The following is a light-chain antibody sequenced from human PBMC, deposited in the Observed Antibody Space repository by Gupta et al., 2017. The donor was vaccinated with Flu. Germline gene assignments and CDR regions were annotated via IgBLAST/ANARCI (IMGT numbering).Light chain of an antibody. CDR1: QSVGTY. Sequence: ETELTQSPATLSLSPGERATLSCRASQSVGTYLAWYQKKPGQAPRLLIYDASNRATGIPARFSGSGSGTDFTLTISSWEPEDFAVYYCQKHCNWHPYTFGQGTRLEIK. CDR2: DAS. J-gene: IGKJ2*01. CDR3: QKHCNWHPYT. V-gene: IGKV3-11*01.